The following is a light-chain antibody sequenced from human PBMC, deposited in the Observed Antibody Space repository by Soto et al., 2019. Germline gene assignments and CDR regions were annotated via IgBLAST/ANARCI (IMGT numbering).Light chain of an antibody. V-gene: IGLV2-23*02. J-gene: IGLJ1*01. CDR2: EVS. CDR3: CSYVGSRTYV. Sequence: QSVLTQPASVSGSPGQSITISCTGTSSDVGTYNLVSWYQQHPGKAPKLMISEVSKRPSGVSNRFSGSKSGNTASLTISGLQAEDEADYYCCSYVGSRTYVFGPGTKVTVL. CDR1: SSDVGTYNL.